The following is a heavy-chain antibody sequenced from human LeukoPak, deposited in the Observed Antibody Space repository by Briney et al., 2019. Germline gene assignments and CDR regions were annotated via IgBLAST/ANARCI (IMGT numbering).Heavy chain of an antibody. CDR2: IRRRAYGGAA. CDR1: GFAFDDFA. CDR3: SRNGLVDFDY. Sequence: GGSLRLSCTTSGFAFDDFAMSGVRQPAGKGLEWVGFIRRRAYGGAAEYAASVKGRFIISRDDSKGIAYLQMNGLKTEDTAVYYCSRNGLVDFDYWGQGSRVIVSP. J-gene: IGHJ4*02. V-gene: IGHV3-49*04.